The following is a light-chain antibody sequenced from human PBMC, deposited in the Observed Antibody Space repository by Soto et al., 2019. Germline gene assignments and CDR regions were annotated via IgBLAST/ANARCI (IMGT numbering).Light chain of an antibody. CDR3: QKYDTYWT. CDR1: QSISNW. Sequence: DIQMTQSPSTLSASVGDRVIITCRASQSISNWLAWYQQKPGKAPNLLIYKASSLKSGVPSRFSGSGSGTEFTLTMGSRQPGDFAPYYCQKYDTYWTLGQGSKGDI. CDR2: KAS. V-gene: IGKV1-5*03. J-gene: IGKJ1*01.